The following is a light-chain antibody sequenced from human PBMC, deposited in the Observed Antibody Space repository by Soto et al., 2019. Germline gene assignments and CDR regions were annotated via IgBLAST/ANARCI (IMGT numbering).Light chain of an antibody. CDR3: QQYGSSGT. Sequence: EIVLTQSPGTLSLSPGERATLSCRASQSVSNNYLAWYQQKPGQAPRLRIYGASNRATGIPDRFSGSGSGRDFTLTISRREPEDFAVYYCQQYGSSGTFGQGTKVEI. CDR1: QSVSNNY. J-gene: IGKJ1*01. CDR2: GAS. V-gene: IGKV3-20*01.